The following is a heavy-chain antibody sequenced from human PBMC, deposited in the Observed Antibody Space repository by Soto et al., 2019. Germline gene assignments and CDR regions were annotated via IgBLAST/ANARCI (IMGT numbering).Heavy chain of an antibody. V-gene: IGHV3-30*09. Sequence: VQLVESGGGEVQPGRSLRLSCAASGFTYTDFALHWVRQAPGKGLEWVAIISYDGSDKYYADSVKGRFAISRDNPKNTLYLEMNRLRPEDTAVYFCARRAWDSSYAIDVWGQGTTVTVFS. D-gene: IGHD3-22*01. CDR2: ISYDGSDK. CDR1: GFTYTDFA. CDR3: ARRAWDSSYAIDV. J-gene: IGHJ6*02.